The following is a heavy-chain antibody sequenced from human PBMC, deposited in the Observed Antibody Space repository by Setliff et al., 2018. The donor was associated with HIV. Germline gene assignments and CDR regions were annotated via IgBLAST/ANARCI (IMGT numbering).Heavy chain of an antibody. V-gene: IGHV4-34*01. CDR2: INHRGIT. J-gene: IGHJ6*02. Sequence: PSETLSLTCAVYGVSFSGYYWSWIRKPPGKGLEWIGEINHRGITNYSPSLKSRVTISVDTSKNQFSLKLRSVTAADTAVYYCARVVWMAAAGTIDYYYYGMDIWGQGTTVTVSS. CDR3: ARVVWMAAAGTIDYYYYGMDI. CDR1: GVSFSGYY. D-gene: IGHD6-13*01.